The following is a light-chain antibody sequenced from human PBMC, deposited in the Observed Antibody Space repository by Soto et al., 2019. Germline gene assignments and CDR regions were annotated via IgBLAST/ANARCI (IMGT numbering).Light chain of an antibody. J-gene: IGKJ2*02. CDR1: QSVTDW. V-gene: IGKV1-5*01. CDR3: QQYYRSCT. Sequence: DIQLTQSPSTLSASVGDRVTITCRANQSVTDWLAWYQQKPGKAPKLLIYDASSLQSGVPSRFSGSGSGTEFSLTISSLQPDDFATYYCQQYYRSCTFGQGTKVEIK. CDR2: DAS.